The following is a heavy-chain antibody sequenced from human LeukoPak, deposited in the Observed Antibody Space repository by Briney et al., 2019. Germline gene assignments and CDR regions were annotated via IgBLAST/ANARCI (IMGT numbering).Heavy chain of an antibody. CDR1: GFTFNNYA. D-gene: IGHD2-15*01. J-gene: IGHJ4*02. V-gene: IGHV3-23*01. Sequence: PGGSLRLSCAASGFTFNNYAMSWVRQAPGKGLEWVSAISAGGESTFYADSVKGRFTISRDNSKNTLYLQMNSLRAEDTAVYYCAKDVVAATPVCYFDYWGQGTLVTVSS. CDR3: AKDVVAATPVCYFDY. CDR2: ISAGGEST.